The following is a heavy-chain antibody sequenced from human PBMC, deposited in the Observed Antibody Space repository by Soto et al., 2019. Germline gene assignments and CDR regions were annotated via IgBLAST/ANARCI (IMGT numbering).Heavy chain of an antibody. J-gene: IGHJ5*02. D-gene: IGHD4-17*01. CDR2: IYYSGST. CDR1: GGSISSYY. CDR3: ARGLAYGDHMVRFNWFDP. Sequence: SETLSLTCTVSGGSISSYYWSWIRQPPGKGLEWIGYIYYSGSTNYNPSLKSRVTISVDTSKNQFSLRLSSVTAADTAVYYCARGLAYGDHMVRFNWFDPRGQGTLVTLPS. V-gene: IGHV4-59*01.